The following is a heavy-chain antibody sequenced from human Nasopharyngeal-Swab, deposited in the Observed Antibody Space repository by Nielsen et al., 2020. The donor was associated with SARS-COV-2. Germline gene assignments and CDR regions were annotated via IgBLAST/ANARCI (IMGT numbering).Heavy chain of an antibody. CDR2: INSDGSST. CDR3: ARDFRELVGAFDI. V-gene: IGHV3-74*01. D-gene: IGHD6-13*01. J-gene: IGHJ3*02. Sequence: VRQAPGKGLVWVSRINSDGSSTTYADSVKGRFTISRDNAKNTLYLQMNSLRAEDTAVYYCARDFRELVGAFDIWGQGTMVTVSS.